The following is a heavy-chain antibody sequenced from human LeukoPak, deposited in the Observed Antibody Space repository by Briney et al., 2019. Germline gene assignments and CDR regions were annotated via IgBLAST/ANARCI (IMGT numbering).Heavy chain of an antibody. J-gene: IGHJ4*02. D-gene: IGHD6-6*01. Sequence: SVKVSCKASGYTFTGYYMHWVRQAPGQGLEWMGGIIPIFGTANYAQKFQGRVTITADKSTSTAYMELSSLRSDDTAVYYCARGGGIAARPGAYWGQGTLVTVSS. CDR1: GYTFTGYY. CDR3: ARGGGIAARPGAY. V-gene: IGHV1-69*06. CDR2: IIPIFGTA.